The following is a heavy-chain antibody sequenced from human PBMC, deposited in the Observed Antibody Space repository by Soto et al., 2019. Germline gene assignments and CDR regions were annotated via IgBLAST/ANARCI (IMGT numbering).Heavy chain of an antibody. V-gene: IGHV3-7*01. Sequence: EVQLVDSGGGLVQPGGSLRLSCAASGFTFSNYWMSWVRQAPGTGLEWVANIKQDGTEKNYVDSVRGRFTISRDNAKNSLDRQMNRLTAEDTAVYYCASVAIWGQGTLVTVSS. CDR2: IKQDGTEK. CDR1: GFTFSNYW. CDR3: ASVAI. J-gene: IGHJ4*02. D-gene: IGHD5-12*01.